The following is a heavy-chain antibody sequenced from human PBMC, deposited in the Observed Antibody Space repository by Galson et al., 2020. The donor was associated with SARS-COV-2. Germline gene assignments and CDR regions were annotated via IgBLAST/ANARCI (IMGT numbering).Heavy chain of an antibody. CDR3: AKDQGNDYVDQLGY. J-gene: IGHJ4*02. CDR1: GFTISRYA. CDR2: ISAGGAST. D-gene: IGHD4-17*01. Sequence: GGSLRLTCAASGFTISRYAMSWVRQAPAKGLEWVSSISAGGASTYHADSVKGRFTISRDNSKNTLYLQMNSLRAEDTALYYCAKDQGNDYVDQLGYWGQGTLVSVSS. V-gene: IGHV3-23*01.